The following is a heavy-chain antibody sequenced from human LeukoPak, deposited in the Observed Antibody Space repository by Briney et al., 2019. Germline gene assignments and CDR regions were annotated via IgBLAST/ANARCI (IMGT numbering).Heavy chain of an antibody. CDR1: GFTFSSYA. CDR2: ISYDGSNK. V-gene: IGHV3-30-3*01. CDR3: ARDISDITMIVAYRPFDI. Sequence: GGSLRLSCAASGFTFSSYAMHWVRQAPGKGLEWVAVISYDGSNKYYADSVKGRFTISRDNSKNTLYLQMNSLRAEDTAVYYCARDISDITMIVAYRPFDIWGQGTMVSVSS. D-gene: IGHD3-22*01. J-gene: IGHJ3*02.